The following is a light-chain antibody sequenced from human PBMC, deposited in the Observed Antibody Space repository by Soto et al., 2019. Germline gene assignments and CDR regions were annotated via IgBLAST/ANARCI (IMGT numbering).Light chain of an antibody. CDR1: QSIRNY. CDR2: AAS. Sequence: DIQMPQSPSSLSASVGDRVTITCRASQSIRNYLNWYQQKPRKAPNLLIYAASSLQSGVPSRFSGSGSGTDFTLTISSLQPEAFANYYCQQSSSTPPTLGKGTKVYIK. J-gene: IGKJ1*01. V-gene: IGKV1-39*01. CDR3: QQSSSTPPT.